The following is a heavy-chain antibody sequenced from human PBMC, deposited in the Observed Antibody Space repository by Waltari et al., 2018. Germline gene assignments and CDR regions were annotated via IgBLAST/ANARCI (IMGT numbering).Heavy chain of an antibody. D-gene: IGHD3-10*01. CDR3: AREPMVRGVKFADWFDP. V-gene: IGHV4-38-2*02. CDR1: GYSISSGYY. CDR2: IYHSGST. Sequence: QVQLQESGPGLVKPSETLSLTCAVSGYSISSGYYWGWIRQPPGKGLEWIGSIYHSGSTYYNPSLKSRVTISVDTSKNQFSLKLSSVTAADTAVYYCAREPMVRGVKFADWFDPWGQGTLVTVSS. J-gene: IGHJ5*02.